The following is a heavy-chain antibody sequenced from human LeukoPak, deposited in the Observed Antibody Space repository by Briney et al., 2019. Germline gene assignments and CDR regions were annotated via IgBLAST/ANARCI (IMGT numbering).Heavy chain of an antibody. Sequence: GGSLRLSCAASGFTFSSYSMNWVRQAPGKGLEWVSSISSSSSYIYYADSVKGRFTISRDNAKNSLYLQMNSLRAEDTAVYYCARGGSGYYSDYWGQGTLVTVSS. CDR3: ARGGSGYYSDY. D-gene: IGHD3-22*01. CDR2: ISSSSSYI. V-gene: IGHV3-21*01. CDR1: GFTFSSYS. J-gene: IGHJ4*02.